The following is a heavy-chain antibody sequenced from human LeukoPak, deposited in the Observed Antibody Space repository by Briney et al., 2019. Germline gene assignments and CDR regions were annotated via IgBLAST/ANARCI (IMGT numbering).Heavy chain of an antibody. CDR3: ARGITIFGVVIIDGYNWFDP. CDR2: IHYSGST. D-gene: IGHD3-3*01. J-gene: IGHJ5*02. V-gene: IGHV4-59*01. CDR1: GGSISPYY. Sequence: PSETLSLTCTVSGGSISPYYWSWIRQPPGKGLEWIGYIHYSGSTNYNPSLKSRVSMSVDTSKNQFSLKLNSVTAADTAVYYCARGITIFGVVIIDGYNWFDPWGQGTLVTVSS.